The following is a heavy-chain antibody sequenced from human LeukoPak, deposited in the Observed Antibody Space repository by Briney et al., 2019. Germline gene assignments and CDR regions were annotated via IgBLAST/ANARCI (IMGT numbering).Heavy chain of an antibody. D-gene: IGHD3-3*01. V-gene: IGHV3-11*01. CDR2: ISSSGSTI. CDR3: ARDSALNYTIFPIYYYYYGMDV. J-gene: IGHJ6*02. Sequence: GGSLRLSCAASGFTFSDYYMSWIRQAPEKGLEWVSYISSSGSTIYYADSVKGRFTISRDNAKNSLYLQMNSLRAEDTAVYYCARDSALNYTIFPIYYYYYGMDVWGQGTTVTVSS. CDR1: GFTFSDYY.